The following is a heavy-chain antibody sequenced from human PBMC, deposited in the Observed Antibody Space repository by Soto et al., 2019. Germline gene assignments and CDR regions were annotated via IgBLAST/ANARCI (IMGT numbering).Heavy chain of an antibody. Sequence: QVQLVESGGGVVQPGRSLRLSCAASGVTLSNFGMHWVRQAPGKGLEWVAVISRDGSTMFYADSVKGRFTISRDSSRNTMYRQMNSLRAEDTAVYHCVGEVASGYWGQGTLVTVSS. CDR3: VGEVASGY. CDR2: ISRDGSTM. V-gene: IGHV3-30*03. CDR1: GVTLSNFG. J-gene: IGHJ4*02. D-gene: IGHD2-21*01.